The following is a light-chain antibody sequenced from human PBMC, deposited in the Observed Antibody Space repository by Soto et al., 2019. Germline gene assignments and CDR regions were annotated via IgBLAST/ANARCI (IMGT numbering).Light chain of an antibody. CDR3: CSYTSSGAHV. V-gene: IGLV2-14*01. J-gene: IGLJ2*01. Sequence: QSVLTQPASVSGSPGQSITISCTGTSSDVGGYDYVSWHQQHPGNAPKLMIYEVNTRPSGVSNRFSGSKSGNTASLTISGLQAEDEADYYCCSYTSSGAHVFGGGTKLTVL. CDR1: SSDVGGYDY. CDR2: EVN.